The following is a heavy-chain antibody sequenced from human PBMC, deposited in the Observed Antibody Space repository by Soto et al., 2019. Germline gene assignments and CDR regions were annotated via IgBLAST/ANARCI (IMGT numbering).Heavy chain of an antibody. CDR2: IDPRVSHT. D-gene: IGHD5-18*01. J-gene: IGHJ4*02. CDR3: ARQIYASDTDPTFPSYFDS. CDR1: GYSSAGYW. V-gene: IGHV5-10-1*01. Sequence: PGESLKIAWKGWGYSSAGYWSTWVRQKPGKGLDCMGRIDPRVSHTSYSPSFLGHVTISVTKSISTVFLQWSSLRASDTAMYYCARQIYASDTDPTFPSYFDSRAQRTPLPVSS.